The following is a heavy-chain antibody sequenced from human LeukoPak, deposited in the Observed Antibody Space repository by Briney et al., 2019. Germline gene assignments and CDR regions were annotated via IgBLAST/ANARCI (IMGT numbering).Heavy chain of an antibody. V-gene: IGHV4-59*12. CDR3: AKSNGYGLIDI. Sequence: GSLRLSCAASGFTFTCYWMSWVRQPPGKALEWIGNIFYSGSTYYSPSLKSRVTISLDTSRNQFSLKLNSVTAADTAVYYCAKSNGYGLIDIWGQGTMVTVSS. J-gene: IGHJ3*02. CDR1: GFTFTCYW. CDR2: IFYSGST. D-gene: IGHD3-10*01.